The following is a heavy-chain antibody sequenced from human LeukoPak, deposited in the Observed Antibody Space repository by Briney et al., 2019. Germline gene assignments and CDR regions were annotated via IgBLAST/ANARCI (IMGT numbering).Heavy chain of an antibody. Sequence: GGSLRLSCAASGFTFSSYWMSWVRQAPGKGLEWVSVIYSGGSTYYADSVKGRFTISRHNSKNTLYLQMNSLRAEDTAVYYCARAGYYYDSSGYYSFDYWGQGTLVTVSS. D-gene: IGHD3-22*01. CDR3: ARAGYYYDSSGYYSFDY. CDR1: GFTFSSYW. CDR2: IYSGGST. J-gene: IGHJ4*02. V-gene: IGHV3-53*04.